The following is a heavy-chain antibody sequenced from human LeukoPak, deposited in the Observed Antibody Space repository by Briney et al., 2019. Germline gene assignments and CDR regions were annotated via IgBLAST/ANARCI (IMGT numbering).Heavy chain of an antibody. CDR2: ISFDGSNK. V-gene: IGHV3-30*03. J-gene: IGHJ6*02. Sequence: GGSLRLSCVASGFTLSNYGMHWVRQAPGKGLEWVAVISFDGSNKYYADSVKGRFTISRDNAKNSLYLQMNSLRAEDTAVYYCARVGSYRYYYGMDVWGQGTTVTVSS. CDR1: GFTLSNYG. D-gene: IGHD3-16*02. CDR3: ARVGSYRYYYGMDV.